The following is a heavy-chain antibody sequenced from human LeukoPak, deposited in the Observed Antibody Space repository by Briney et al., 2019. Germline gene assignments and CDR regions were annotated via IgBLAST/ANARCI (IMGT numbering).Heavy chain of an antibody. Sequence: RPGGSLRLSCAASGFTFGSFSMNWVRQAPGKGLECISYISSSSSTIYYADSVRGRFTISRDNAKNSLYLQMNSLRAGDTAVYYCARGLFGVVIHNWFDPWGQGTLVTVSS. V-gene: IGHV3-48*01. CDR2: ISSSSSTI. CDR1: GFTFGSFS. D-gene: IGHD3-3*01. CDR3: ARGLFGVVIHNWFDP. J-gene: IGHJ5*02.